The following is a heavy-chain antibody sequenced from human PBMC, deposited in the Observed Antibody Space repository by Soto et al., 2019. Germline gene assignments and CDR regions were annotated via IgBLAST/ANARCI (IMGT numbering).Heavy chain of an antibody. CDR3: ARGRGLYTSGRSHLDY. V-gene: IGHV1-69*01. CDR1: GGPFSMCT. D-gene: IGHD6-19*01. CDR2: IIPRFRTT. J-gene: IGHJ4*02. Sequence: QVQLVQSGAEVKKPGSSVRVSCKAAGGPFSMCTFNWVRQATGQGLEWMGGIIPRFRTTNKAPTLQHRVTITADESRNTLYMELSSLRSEDTAVDFCARGRGLYTSGRSHLDYWGQGTPVTVSS.